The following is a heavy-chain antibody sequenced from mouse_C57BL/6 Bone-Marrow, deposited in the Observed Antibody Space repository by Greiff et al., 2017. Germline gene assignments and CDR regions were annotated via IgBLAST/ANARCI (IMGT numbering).Heavy chain of an antibody. Sequence: EVQLVESEGGLVQPGSSMKLSCTASGFTFSDYYMAWVRQVPEKGLEWVANINYDGSSTYYLDSLKSRFIISRDNAKNILYLQMSSLKSEDTATYYCARSTAQATFFDYWGQGTTLTVSS. CDR3: ARSTAQATFFDY. CDR2: INYDGSST. V-gene: IGHV5-16*01. D-gene: IGHD3-2*02. J-gene: IGHJ2*01. CDR1: GFTFSDYY.